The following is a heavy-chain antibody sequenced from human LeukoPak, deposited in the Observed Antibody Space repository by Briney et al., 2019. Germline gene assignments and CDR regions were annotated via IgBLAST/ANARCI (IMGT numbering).Heavy chain of an antibody. CDR2: IYASGST. CDR1: GDSISSYY. V-gene: IGHV4-4*07. Sequence: PSETLSLTCTVSGDSISSYYWSWIRQPAGKGLEWIGRIYASGSTNYNPSLKSRVTMSVDTSKNQFSLKPSSVTAADTAVYYCARVITASWFDPWGQGTLVTVSS. J-gene: IGHJ5*02. CDR3: ARVITASWFDP.